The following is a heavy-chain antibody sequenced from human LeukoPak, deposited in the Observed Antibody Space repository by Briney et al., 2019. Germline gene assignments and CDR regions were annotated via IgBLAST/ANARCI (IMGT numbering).Heavy chain of an antibody. V-gene: IGHV4-34*01. D-gene: IGHD5-12*01. CDR3: ATIFGGYSDFDS. CDR2: ITHSGRT. Sequence: PSETLSHTCAVYAGSFSDYYWSWIRQPPGEGLEWIGEITHSGRTNYNPSLKSRVTISVDTSNNQFSLKLSSVTAADTAVYYCATIFGGYSDFDSWGQGTLVTVSS. CDR1: AGSFSDYY. J-gene: IGHJ4*02.